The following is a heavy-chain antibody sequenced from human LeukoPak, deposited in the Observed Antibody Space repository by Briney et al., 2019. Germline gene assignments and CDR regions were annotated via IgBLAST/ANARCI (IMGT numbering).Heavy chain of an antibody. J-gene: IGHJ4*02. CDR3: AREHGSDARNY. CDR1: GFTVSSNY. Sequence: PGGSLRLSCAASGFTVSSNYMGWVRHAPGEGLECISNIYRASSTYSADSVKGWFTTSRDNSKNTLYLQMNSLRAEDTAVYYCAREHGSDARNYWGQGTLVTVSS. V-gene: IGHV3-66*01. D-gene: IGHD3-16*01. CDR2: IYRASST.